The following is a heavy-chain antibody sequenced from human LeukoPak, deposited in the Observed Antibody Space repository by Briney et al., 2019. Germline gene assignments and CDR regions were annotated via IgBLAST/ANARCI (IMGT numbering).Heavy chain of an antibody. CDR3: ARGLTTTFGPRYWYFDL. CDR1: GGSISSYY. Sequence: PSETLSLTCTVSGGSISSYYWSWIRQPPGKGLEWIGYIYYSGSTNYNPSLKSRVTISVDTSKNQLSLKLSSVTAADTAVYYCARGLTTTFGPRYWYFDLWGRGTLVTVSS. CDR2: IYYSGST. V-gene: IGHV4-59*12. J-gene: IGHJ2*01. D-gene: IGHD1-1*01.